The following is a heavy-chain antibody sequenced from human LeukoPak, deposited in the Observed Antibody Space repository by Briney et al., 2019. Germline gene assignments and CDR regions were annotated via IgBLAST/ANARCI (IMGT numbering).Heavy chain of an antibody. CDR3: ARREYCSGGSCYTWFDP. V-gene: IGHV5-51*01. D-gene: IGHD2-15*01. J-gene: IGHJ5*02. CDR1: GYSINNYW. Sequence: GESLKISFKGSGYSINNYWIGWVRPMPGKGLGWMGIIYPADSEIIYSPSFQGQVTISADKSISTAYLQWSSLKASDTAIYYCARREYCSGGSCYTWFDPWGEGAMV. CDR2: IYPADSEI.